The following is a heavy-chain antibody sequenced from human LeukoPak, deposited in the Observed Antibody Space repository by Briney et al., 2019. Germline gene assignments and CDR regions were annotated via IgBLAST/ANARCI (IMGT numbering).Heavy chain of an antibody. CDR2: IKEDVSDK. CDR1: GFSFRNYW. V-gene: IGHV3-7*01. J-gene: IGHJ4*02. D-gene: IGHD3-16*02. CDR3: ARDYQNY. Sequence: GYLRLSCAASGFSFRNYWMRWVRQAPAKGLEWVANIKEDVSDKNYVDSVKGRFNISRDNAKNSLYLQMNSLRGEDTAVYYCARDYQNYWGQGTLVTVSS.